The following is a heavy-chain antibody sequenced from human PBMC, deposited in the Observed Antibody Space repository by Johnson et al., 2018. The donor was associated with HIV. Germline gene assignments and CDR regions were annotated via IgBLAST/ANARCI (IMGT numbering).Heavy chain of an antibody. V-gene: IGHV3-74*02. CDR3: LRCVGVYGYDECDAFDI. CDR2: TNSDGSST. D-gene: IGHD5-18*01. J-gene: IGHJ3*02. CDR1: GLIFSRSW. Sequence: VLLVESGGGLVQPGGSLRLSCAASGLIFSRSWMHWVRQAPGKGLVWVSRTNSDGSSTNYADSVKGRFTISRDKAKNTLHLQMNSLRAEDTALYYCLRCVGVYGYDECDAFDIWGQGTMVTISS.